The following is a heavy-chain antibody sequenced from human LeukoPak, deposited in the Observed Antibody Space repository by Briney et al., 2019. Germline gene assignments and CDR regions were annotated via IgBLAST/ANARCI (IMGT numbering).Heavy chain of an antibody. J-gene: IGHJ4*02. CDR2: INWNGGRT. D-gene: IGHD3-22*01. CDR3: ARNFGGGDSSGPYY. CDR1: GFTFSSYS. Sequence: GGSLRLSCAASGFTFSSYSMNWVRQAPGKGLEWVSGINWNGGRTGYADSMKGRFIISRDNAKNSLYLQVNSLRAEDTALYYCARNFGGGDSSGPYYWGQGTLVTVSS. V-gene: IGHV3-20*04.